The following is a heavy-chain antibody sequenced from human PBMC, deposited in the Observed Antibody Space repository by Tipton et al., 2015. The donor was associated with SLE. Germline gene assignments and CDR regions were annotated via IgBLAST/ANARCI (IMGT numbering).Heavy chain of an antibody. CDR3: ARDEYYQLPL. V-gene: IGHV3-11*04. D-gene: IGHD2-15*01. CDR2: ITTSGHTI. J-gene: IGHJ4*02. CDR1: GFIFSDSY. Sequence: SLRLSCAASGFIFSDSYMCWIRQAPGKGLEWISYITTSGHTIYYADSVRGRFTISRDDAKNTVYLQMNSLRAEDTAVYYCARDEYYQLPLWGQGTLVTVSS.